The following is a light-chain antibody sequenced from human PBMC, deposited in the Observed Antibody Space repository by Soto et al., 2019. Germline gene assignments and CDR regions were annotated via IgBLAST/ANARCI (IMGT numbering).Light chain of an antibody. CDR3: QQYGSSPLLT. Sequence: EIVLTQSPGILSLSPGERATLSCRASQTVDSTYLAWYQQKPGQAPRLLISGASTRATGIPDRFSGSGSGADFTLTISRLEPEDFAVYYCQQYGSSPLLTFGGGTKVDIK. CDR1: QTVDSTY. CDR2: GAS. V-gene: IGKV3-20*01. J-gene: IGKJ4*01.